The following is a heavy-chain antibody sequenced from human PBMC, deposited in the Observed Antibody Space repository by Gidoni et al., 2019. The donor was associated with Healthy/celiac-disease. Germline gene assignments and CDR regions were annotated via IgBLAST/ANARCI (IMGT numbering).Heavy chain of an antibody. J-gene: IGHJ4*02. V-gene: IGHV4-59*01. D-gene: IGHD3-3*01. CDR2: IYYSRST. CDR1: GRSFSRYY. Sequence: QVQLPESGPGLVKPSATLSLTSTAPGRSFSRYYWSWIRQPPGKGLEWSGYIYYSRSTNYNPSVKSRVTIAVDTSKSQFSLKLSSVTAADTAVYDCARVQLGDFWGYFDYWGQGTLVTVSS. CDR3: ARVQLGDFWGYFDY.